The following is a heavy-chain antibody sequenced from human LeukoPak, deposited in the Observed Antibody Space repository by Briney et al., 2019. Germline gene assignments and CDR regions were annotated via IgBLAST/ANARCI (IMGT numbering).Heavy chain of an antibody. CDR3: ARDHKMPTHTPYGSAPGY. CDR2: INPNSGGT. V-gene: IGHV1-2*02. J-gene: IGHJ4*02. Sequence: ASVKVSCKASGYTFTGYHIHWVRQAPGQGLEWMGWINPNSGGTNSAQKFQGRVTMTRDTSISTAYMELSRLRSDDTAVYYCARDHKMPTHTPYGSAPGYWGQGTLVTVSS. D-gene: IGHD3-10*01. CDR1: GYTFTGYH.